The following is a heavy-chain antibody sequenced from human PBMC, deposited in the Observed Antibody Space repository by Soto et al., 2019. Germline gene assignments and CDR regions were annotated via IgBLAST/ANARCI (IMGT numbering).Heavy chain of an antibody. V-gene: IGHV1-69*06. J-gene: IGHJ4*02. D-gene: IGHD3-16*01. Sequence: VKGSCKAFGGTFRRSAISSGRHAPGQRVEWVGGVITMFGTAQYTQKFPGRVTITADTSPRTAHMARSRVRCEHTPVYVCARVLGAMLIFEYWGQGPLVTAS. CDR1: GGTFRRSA. CDR2: VITMFGTA. CDR3: ARVLGAMLIFEY.